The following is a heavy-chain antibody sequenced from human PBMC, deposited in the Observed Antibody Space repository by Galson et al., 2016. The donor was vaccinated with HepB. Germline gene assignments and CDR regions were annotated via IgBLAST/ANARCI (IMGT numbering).Heavy chain of an antibody. CDR1: GFTFSRYS. CDR2: INRDESST. V-gene: IGHV3-74*01. Sequence: SLILACAASGFTFSRYSMSWVRQAPGKGLVWVSRINRDESSTSYADYVKGRFTISRDNAKNTLYLQMNSLGAEDTAVYYCARDPRYYSGMDVWGQGTTVTVSS. CDR3: ARDPRYYSGMDV. J-gene: IGHJ6*02.